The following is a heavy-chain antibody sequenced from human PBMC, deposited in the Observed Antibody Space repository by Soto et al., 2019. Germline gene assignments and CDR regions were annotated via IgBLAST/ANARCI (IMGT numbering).Heavy chain of an antibody. D-gene: IGHD3-22*01. CDR2: IYYSGNT. J-gene: IGHJ4*02. V-gene: IGHV4-31*03. Sequence: PSETLSLTCTVSGVSISSGGYYWSWIRQHPGKGLEWIGYIYYSGNTYYNPSLKSRVAISVDTSKNQFSLKLSSVTAADTAVYYCARAPGDYYDGSGCLYFDYWGQGTLVPVSS. CDR3: ARAPGDYYDGSGCLYFDY. CDR1: GVSISSGGYY.